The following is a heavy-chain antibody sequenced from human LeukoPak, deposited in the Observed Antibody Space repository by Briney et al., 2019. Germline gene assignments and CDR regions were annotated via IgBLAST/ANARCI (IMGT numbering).Heavy chain of an antibody. V-gene: IGHV1-8*02. Sequence: GASVKVSCKASGYTFTSYGISWVRQAPGQGLEWMGWMNPNSGNTGYAQKFQGRVTMTRNTSISTAYMELSSLRSEDTAVYYCARVGLAAAGRDENWGQGTLVTVSS. CDR2: MNPNSGNT. J-gene: IGHJ4*02. D-gene: IGHD6-13*01. CDR1: GYTFTSYG. CDR3: ARVGLAAAGRDEN.